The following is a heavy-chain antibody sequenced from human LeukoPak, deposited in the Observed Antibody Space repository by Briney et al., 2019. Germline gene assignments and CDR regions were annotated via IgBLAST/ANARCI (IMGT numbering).Heavy chain of an antibody. CDR3: ARDMVRGALTGTWFDP. CDR2: IKQDGSEK. D-gene: IGHD3-10*01. CDR1: GFTFSSYW. V-gene: IGHV3-7*01. Sequence: GGSLRLSCAASGFTFSSYWMSWVRQAPGKGLGWVANIKQDGSEKYYVDSVKGRFTISRDNAKNSLYLQMNSLRAEDTAVYYCARDMVRGALTGTWFDPWGQGTLVTVSS. J-gene: IGHJ5*02.